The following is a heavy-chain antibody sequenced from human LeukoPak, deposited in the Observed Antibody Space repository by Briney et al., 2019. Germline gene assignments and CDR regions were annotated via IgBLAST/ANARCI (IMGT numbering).Heavy chain of an antibody. CDR1: GYTFTSYG. J-gene: IGHJ3*02. V-gene: IGHV1-18*01. Sequence: GASVKVSRKASGYTFTSYGISWVRQAPGQGLEWMGWISAYNGNTNYAQKLQGRVTMTTDTSTSTAYMELRSLRSDDTAVYYCVRRDSSGYGDAFDIWGQGTMVTVSS. CDR2: ISAYNGNT. CDR3: VRRDSSGYGDAFDI. D-gene: IGHD3-22*01.